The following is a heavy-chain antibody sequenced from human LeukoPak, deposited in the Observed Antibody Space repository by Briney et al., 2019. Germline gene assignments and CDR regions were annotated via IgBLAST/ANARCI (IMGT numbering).Heavy chain of an antibody. J-gene: IGHJ4*02. D-gene: IGHD3-10*01. V-gene: IGHV1-8*01. CDR2: MNPNSGNT. Sequence: GASVKVSSKASGYTFTSYDINWVRQATGQGLEWMGWMNPNSGNTGYAQKFQGRVTMTRNTSISTAYMELSSLRSEDTAVYYCARSGTMVRGVRRLIDYWGQGTLVTVSS. CDR3: ARSGTMVRGVRRLIDY. CDR1: GYTFTSYD.